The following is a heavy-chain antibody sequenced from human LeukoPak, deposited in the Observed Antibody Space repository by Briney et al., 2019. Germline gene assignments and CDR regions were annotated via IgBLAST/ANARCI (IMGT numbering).Heavy chain of an antibody. V-gene: IGHV3-23*01. CDR3: AADSNIVVVPAALDY. J-gene: IGHJ4*02. D-gene: IGHD2-2*01. CDR1: GFTFSSYA. CDR2: ISGSGGST. Sequence: GGSLRLSCAASGFTFSSYAMRWVRQAPGKGLEWVSAISGSGGSTYYADSVKGRFTISRDNSKNTLYLQMNSLRAEDTAVYYCAADSNIVVVPAALDYWGQGTLVTVSS.